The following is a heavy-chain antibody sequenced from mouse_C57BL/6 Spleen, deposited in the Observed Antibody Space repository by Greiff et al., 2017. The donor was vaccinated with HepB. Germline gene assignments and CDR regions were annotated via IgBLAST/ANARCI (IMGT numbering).Heavy chain of an antibody. CDR2: IDPSDSYT. Sequence: QVQLQQSGAELVRPGTSVKLSCKASGYTFTSYWMHWVKQRPGQGLEWIGVIDPSDSYTNYNQKFKGKATLTVDTSSSTAYMQLSSLTSEDSAVYYCARQTVVRYFDVWGTGTTVTVSS. D-gene: IGHD1-1*01. V-gene: IGHV1-59*01. CDR3: ARQTVVRYFDV. J-gene: IGHJ1*03. CDR1: GYTFTSYW.